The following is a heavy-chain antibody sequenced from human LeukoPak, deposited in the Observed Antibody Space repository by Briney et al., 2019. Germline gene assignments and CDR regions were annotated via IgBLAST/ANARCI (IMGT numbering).Heavy chain of an antibody. D-gene: IGHD1-26*01. V-gene: IGHV3-7*01. CDR2: IKQDAREK. Sequence: GGSLRLSCAASGFTFSTYWMSWVRQAPGKGPEWVANIKQDAREKYYVESVKGRFTISRDNAKNSLYLQMNSLRAEDTAVYYCVRDDLGSLDYWGQGTLVTVLS. CDR3: VRDDLGSLDY. J-gene: IGHJ4*02. CDR1: GFTFSTYW.